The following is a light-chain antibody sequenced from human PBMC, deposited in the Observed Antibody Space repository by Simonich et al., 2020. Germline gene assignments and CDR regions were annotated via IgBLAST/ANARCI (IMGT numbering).Light chain of an antibody. CDR2: WAS. Sequence: DIVMTQSPDSLAVSLGERATIIGKSSQSVLYSSNNKNYLAWYQQKPGQPPKLLIYWASTRESGVPDRFSGSGSGTDFTLTISSLQAEDVAVYYCQQYYSTPRTFGQGTKVEIK. V-gene: IGKV4-1*01. CDR3: QQYYSTPRT. J-gene: IGKJ1*01. CDR1: QSVLYSSNNKNY.